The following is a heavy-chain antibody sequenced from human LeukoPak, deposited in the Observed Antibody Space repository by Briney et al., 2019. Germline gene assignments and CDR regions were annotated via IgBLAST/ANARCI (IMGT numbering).Heavy chain of an antibody. J-gene: IGHJ3*01. CDR2: IYANGSA. Sequence: TSETLSLTCTVSGGSINSDNSYWSWIRQPAGKGLEWIGRIYANGSANYNPSLKSRVTISVDTSKNQFSLKLRSVTAADTAVYYCARGVHRLTRPTTVTTGLDVWGHGTMVTVSS. CDR1: GGSINSDNSY. V-gene: IGHV4-61*02. CDR3: ARGVHRLTRPTTVTTGLDV. D-gene: IGHD4-17*01.